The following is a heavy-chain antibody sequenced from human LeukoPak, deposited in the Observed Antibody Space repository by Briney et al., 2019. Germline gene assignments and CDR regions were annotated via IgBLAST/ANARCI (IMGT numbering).Heavy chain of an antibody. CDR2: IYYSGIT. CDR1: GGSISSGGYS. J-gene: IGHJ4*02. V-gene: IGHV4-61*08. CDR3: ARRLAVTGRYYFDY. D-gene: IGHD4-11*01. Sequence: PSETLSLTCAVSGGSISSGGYSWSWIRQPPGRGLEWIGYIYYSGITNYNPSLKSRVTMSVDTSRNQFSLRLNSVTAADTAVYYCARRLAVTGRYYFDYWGQGSLVTVSS.